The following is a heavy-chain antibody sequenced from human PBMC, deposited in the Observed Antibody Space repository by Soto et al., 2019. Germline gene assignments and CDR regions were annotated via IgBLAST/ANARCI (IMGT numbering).Heavy chain of an antibody. D-gene: IGHD4-17*01. J-gene: IGHJ4*02. V-gene: IGHV2-5*01. CDR2: IYGNDDK. CDR1: GFSLSTGEEL. CDR3: VHRTSVTSVDY. Sequence: QITLKESGPTLVKPSEALTLTCTFSGFSLSTGEELVGWVRQPPGKALEWLTFIYGNDDKRYSPSLRNRLTITKDSSKSQVILTMTNMDPVDTATYYCVHRTSVTSVDYWGQGTLVSVSS.